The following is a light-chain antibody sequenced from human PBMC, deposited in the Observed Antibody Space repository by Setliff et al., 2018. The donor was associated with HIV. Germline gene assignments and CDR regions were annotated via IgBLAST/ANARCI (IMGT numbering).Light chain of an antibody. V-gene: IGLV2-8*01. CDR2: EVN. Sequence: QSALAQPASVSGSPGQSITISCTGGSSAFGGYDYVSWYQQHPGKAPKLMIHEVNKRPSGVPDRFSGSKSDNTASLTVSGLQAEDEADYYCSSYAGSNTPYVFGTGTKVTVL. CDR1: SSAFGGYDY. CDR3: SSYAGSNTPYV. J-gene: IGLJ1*01.